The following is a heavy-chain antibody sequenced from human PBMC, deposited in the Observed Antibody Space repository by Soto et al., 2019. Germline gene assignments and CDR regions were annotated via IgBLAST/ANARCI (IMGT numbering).Heavy chain of an antibody. CDR2: IYYSGST. CDR3: ASRTYLSGRPPLDP. J-gene: IGHJ5*02. V-gene: IGHV4-39*01. Sequence: QLQLQESGPGLVKPSETLSLTCTVSGGSISSSSYYWGWIRQPPGKGLEWIGSIYYSGSTYYNPSLKSRVTXXVXTXXNQFALKLSSVTAADTAVYYCASRTYLSGRPPLDPWGQGTLVTVSS. D-gene: IGHD6-6*01. CDR1: GGSISSSSYY.